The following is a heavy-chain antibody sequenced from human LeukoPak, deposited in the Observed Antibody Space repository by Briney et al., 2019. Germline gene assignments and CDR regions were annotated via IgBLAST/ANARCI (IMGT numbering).Heavy chain of an antibody. CDR1: GFTFSNYA. Sequence: PGGSRRLSCAASGFTFSNYAMSWVRQAPGKGLEWVSAISGDGGGTYYADSVKGRFTISRDNSKNTVYVQMNSLRAEDTAIYYCSKGGGTHPDDYFDSWGRGAPVTVSS. CDR3: SKGGGTHPDDYFDS. V-gene: IGHV3-23*01. J-gene: IGHJ4*02. CDR2: ISGDGGGT.